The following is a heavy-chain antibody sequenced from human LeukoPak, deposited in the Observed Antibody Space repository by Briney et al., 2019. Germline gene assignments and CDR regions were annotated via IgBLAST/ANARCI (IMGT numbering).Heavy chain of an antibody. CDR2: IYTSGST. J-gene: IGHJ4*02. CDR1: GGSISSGSYY. CDR3: ARRGEWLRSFYYFDY. Sequence: SQTLSLTCTVSGGSISSGSYYWSWIRQPAGKGLEWIGRIYTSGSTNYNRSLKSRVTISVDTSKNQFSLKLSSVTAADTAVYYCARRGEWLRSFYYFDYWGQGTLVTVSS. V-gene: IGHV4-61*02. D-gene: IGHD5-12*01.